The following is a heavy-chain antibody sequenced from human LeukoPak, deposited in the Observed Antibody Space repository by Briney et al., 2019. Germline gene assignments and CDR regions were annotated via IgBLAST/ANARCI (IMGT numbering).Heavy chain of an antibody. D-gene: IGHD2-2*01. J-gene: IGHJ5*02. CDR3: AKEDIGYCSSTSCLNWFDH. V-gene: IGHV3-23*01. Sequence: GGSLRLSCAASGFTFSSYAMSWVRQAPGKGLEWVSAISGSGGSTYYADSVKGRFTISRDNSKNTLYLQMNSLRAEDTAVYYCAKEDIGYCSSTSCLNWFDHWGQGTLVTVSS. CDR2: ISGSGGST. CDR1: GFTFSSYA.